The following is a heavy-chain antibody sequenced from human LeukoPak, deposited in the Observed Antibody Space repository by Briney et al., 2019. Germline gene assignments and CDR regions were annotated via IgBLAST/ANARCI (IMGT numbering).Heavy chain of an antibody. J-gene: IGHJ5*02. CDR2: ISYDGSNK. V-gene: IGHV3-30*04. CDR3: ARDGDYYGSGSYHWFDP. D-gene: IGHD3-10*01. CDR1: GFTFSSYA. Sequence: GRSLRLSCAASGFTFSSYAMHWVRQAPGKGLEWVAVISYDGSNKYYADSVKGRFTISRDNSKNTLYLQMNSLRAEDTAVYYCARDGDYYGSGSYHWFDPWGQGTLVTVSS.